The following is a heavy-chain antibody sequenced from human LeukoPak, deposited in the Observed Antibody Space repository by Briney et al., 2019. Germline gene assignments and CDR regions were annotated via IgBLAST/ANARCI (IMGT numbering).Heavy chain of an antibody. CDR1: GYTFTSYD. V-gene: IGHV1-8*02. D-gene: IGHD2-2*01. CDR2: MNPNSGNT. J-gene: IGHJ5*02. Sequence: ASVKVSCKASGYTFTSYDINWVRQATGQGLEWMGWMNPNSGNTGYAQKFQGRVTMTEDTSTDTAYMELSSLRSEDTAVYYCATTCSSTSCWPYNWFDPWGQGTLVTVSS. CDR3: ATTCSSTSCWPYNWFDP.